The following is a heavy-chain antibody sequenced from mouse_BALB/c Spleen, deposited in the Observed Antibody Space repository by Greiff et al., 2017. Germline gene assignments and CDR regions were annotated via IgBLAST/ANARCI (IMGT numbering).Heavy chain of an antibody. Sequence: EVKLVESGGGLVKPGGSLKLSCAASGFTFSSYTMSWVRQTPEKRLEWVATISSGGSYTYYPDSVKGRFTISRDNAKNTLYLQMSSLKSEDTAMYYCTRGDGYDYWGQGTTLTVSS. CDR2: ISSGGSYT. J-gene: IGHJ2*01. D-gene: IGHD2-3*01. V-gene: IGHV5-6-4*01. CDR1: GFTFSSYT. CDR3: TRGDGYDY.